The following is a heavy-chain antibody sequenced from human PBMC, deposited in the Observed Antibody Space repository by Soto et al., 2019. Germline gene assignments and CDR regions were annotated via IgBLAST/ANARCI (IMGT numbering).Heavy chain of an antibody. CDR2: ISWNSGSI. CDR1: GFTFDDYA. D-gene: IGHD3-16*01. J-gene: IGHJ4*02. Sequence: PGGSLRLSCAASGFTFDDYAMHWVRQAPGEGLEWVSGISWNSGSIGYADSVKGRFTISRDNAKNSLYLQMNSLRAEDTALYYCAKASLLMITFGGVILPSDFDYWGQGTLVTVSS. CDR3: AKASLLMITFGGVILPSDFDY. V-gene: IGHV3-9*01.